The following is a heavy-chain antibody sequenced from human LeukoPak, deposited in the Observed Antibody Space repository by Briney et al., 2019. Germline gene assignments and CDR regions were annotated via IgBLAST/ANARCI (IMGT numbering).Heavy chain of an antibody. CDR2: IYTSGST. CDR3: ARAAAGTDLDY. J-gene: IGHJ4*02. D-gene: IGHD6-13*01. Sequence: PSQTLSLTCTVSGGSISSGSYYWSWIRQPAGKGLEWIGRIYTSGSTNYNPSLKSRVTMSVDTSKNQFSLKLSSVTAADTAVYYCARAAAGTDLDYWGQGTLVTVSS. CDR1: GGSISSGSYY. V-gene: IGHV4-61*02.